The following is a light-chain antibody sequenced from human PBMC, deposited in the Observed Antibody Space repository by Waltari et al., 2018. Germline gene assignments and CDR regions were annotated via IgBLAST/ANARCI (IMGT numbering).Light chain of an antibody. CDR2: DKE. CDR1: SSNIGATY. CDR3: GAWDTSLSAYV. Sequence: QSVLTQPPSVSAAPGQKVTISFSGSSSNIGATYVSWYHQLPGAAPKPLIYDKEARPSGIPDRSAGSKSGTAATLGITCLQTGDEADYYGGAWDTSLSAYVFGSGTKVTVL. J-gene: IGLJ1*01. V-gene: IGLV1-51*01.